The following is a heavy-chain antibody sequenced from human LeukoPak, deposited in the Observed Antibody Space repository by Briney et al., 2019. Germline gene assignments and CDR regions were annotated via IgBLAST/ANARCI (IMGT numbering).Heavy chain of an antibody. CDR3: ARAVVSSGWYRVYYYYYGMDV. Sequence: ASVKVSCKASGYTLTSYDINWVRQATGQGLEWMGWMNPNSGNTGYAQKFQGRVTMTRNTSISTAYMELSSLRSEDTAVYYCARAVVSSGWYRVYYYYYGMDVWGQGTTVTVSS. CDR2: MNPNSGNT. CDR1: GYTLTSYD. V-gene: IGHV1-8*01. D-gene: IGHD6-19*01. J-gene: IGHJ6*02.